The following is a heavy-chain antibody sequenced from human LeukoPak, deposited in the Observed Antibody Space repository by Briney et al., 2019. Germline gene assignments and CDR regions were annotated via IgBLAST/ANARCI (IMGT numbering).Heavy chain of an antibody. J-gene: IGHJ4*02. CDR2: IYYSGST. CDR3: ARDEAGVDY. D-gene: IGHD1-26*01. CDR1: GGSISSYY. V-gene: IGHV4-59*01. Sequence: SETLSVTCTVSGGSISSYYWSWIWQPPGKGLEWIGYIYYSGSTNYNPSLKSRVTISVDTSKNQFSLKLSSVTAADTAVYYCARDEAGVDYWGQGTLVTVSS.